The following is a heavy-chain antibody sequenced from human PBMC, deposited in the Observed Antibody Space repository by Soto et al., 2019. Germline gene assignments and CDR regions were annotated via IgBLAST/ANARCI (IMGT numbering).Heavy chain of an antibody. D-gene: IGHD1-7*01. CDR1: GYSFTTYD. CDR3: ARTSSGTREGFDP. Sequence: QVQLVQSEAEVKKPGASVRVSCKASGYSFTTYDINWVRQATGQGLEWMGWINPNNGNTGYAQKFQGRVTLTRTTSISTAYMELSSLRSDDTAVYYCARTSSGTREGFDPWGQGTLVTVSS. V-gene: IGHV1-8*01. CDR2: INPNNGNT. J-gene: IGHJ5*02.